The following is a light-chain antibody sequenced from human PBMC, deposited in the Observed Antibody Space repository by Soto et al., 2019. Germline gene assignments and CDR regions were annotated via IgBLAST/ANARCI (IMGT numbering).Light chain of an antibody. CDR2: WAS. CDR3: QQYYSTPLT. J-gene: IGKJ4*01. Sequence: DIVMTQSPDSLAVSLGERATINCKSSQSIFYSSTNKNYLAWYQQKPGQPTELLIYWASTRESGVPDRFSGSGSATDFTLTISSLQAEDVAVYYCQQYYSTPLTFGGGTKVEIK. CDR1: QSIFYSSTNKNY. V-gene: IGKV4-1*01.